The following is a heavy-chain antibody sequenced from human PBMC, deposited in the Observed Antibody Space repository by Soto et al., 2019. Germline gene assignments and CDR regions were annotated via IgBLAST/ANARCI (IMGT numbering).Heavy chain of an antibody. V-gene: IGHV3-30-3*01. J-gene: IGHJ4*02. CDR3: ARNFGSSGPLGYFDY. CDR2: ISYDGSNK. Sequence: PGGSLRLSCAASGFTFSSYAMHWVRQAPGKGLEWVAVISYDGSNKYYADSVKGRFTISRDNSKNTLYLQMNSLRAEDTAVYYCARNFGSSGPLGYFDYWGQGTLVTVSS. D-gene: IGHD3-22*01. CDR1: GFTFSSYA.